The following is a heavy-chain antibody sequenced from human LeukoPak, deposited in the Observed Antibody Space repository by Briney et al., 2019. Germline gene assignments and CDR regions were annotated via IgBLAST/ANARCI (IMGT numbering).Heavy chain of an antibody. CDR1: GSTFSNYA. CDR3: AKEIVPYGGKSNWDRGAFDI. J-gene: IGHJ3*02. CDR2: MSGSGGVT. Sequence: GGSLRLSCAASGSTFSNYAMSWVRQAPGKGLEGVSGMSGSGGVTYYADSVKGRFTISRDNSMKTLYLQMNSLRAEDTAVYSCAKEIVPYGGKSNWDRGAFDIWGQGTMVTVSS. D-gene: IGHD4-17*01. V-gene: IGHV3-23*01.